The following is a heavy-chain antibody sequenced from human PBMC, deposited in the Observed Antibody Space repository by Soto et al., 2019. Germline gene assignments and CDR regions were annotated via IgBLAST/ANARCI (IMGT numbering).Heavy chain of an antibody. Sequence: QVQLVESGGGVVQPGRSLRLSCAASGFTFSSYAMHWVRQAPGKGLEWVAVISYDGSNKYYADSVKGRFTISRDNSKNTLYLQMNSLRAEDTAVYYCARAPRRNWNDVNWFDPWGQGTLVTVSS. CDR3: ARAPRRNWNDVNWFDP. CDR1: GFTFSSYA. CDR2: ISYDGSNK. D-gene: IGHD1-1*01. J-gene: IGHJ5*02. V-gene: IGHV3-30-3*01.